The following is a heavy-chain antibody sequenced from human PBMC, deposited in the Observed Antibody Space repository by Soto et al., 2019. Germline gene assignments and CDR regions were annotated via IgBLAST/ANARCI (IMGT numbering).Heavy chain of an antibody. CDR1: VFAFDDYA. CDR3: AKDVSDGDPYYFDY. J-gene: IGHJ4*02. V-gene: IGHV3-9*01. Sequence: SLRLSCAASVFAFDDYAMHWVRQAPGKGLEWVSGISWNSGSIGYADSVKGRFTISRDNAKNSLYLQMNSLRAEDTALYYCAKDVSDGDPYYFDYWGQGTLVTVSS. CDR2: ISWNSGSI.